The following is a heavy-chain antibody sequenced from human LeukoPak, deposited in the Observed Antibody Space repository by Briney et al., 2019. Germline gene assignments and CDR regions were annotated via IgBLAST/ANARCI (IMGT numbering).Heavy chain of an antibody. J-gene: IGHJ4*02. CDR1: GFTFSSYA. D-gene: IGHD5-12*01. CDR3: ARARASGYDFFDY. Sequence: GRSLRLSCAASGFTFSSYAMHWVRQAPGKGLEWGAVISYDGSNKYYADSVKGRFTISRDNSKNTLYLQMNSLRAEDTAVYYCARARASGYDFFDYWGQGTLVTVSS. CDR2: ISYDGSNK. V-gene: IGHV3-30*04.